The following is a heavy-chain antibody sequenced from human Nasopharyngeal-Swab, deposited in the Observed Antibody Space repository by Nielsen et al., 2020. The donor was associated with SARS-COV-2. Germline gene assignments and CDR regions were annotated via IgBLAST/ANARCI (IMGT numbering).Heavy chain of an antibody. CDR1: GFTFSSYA. D-gene: IGHD2-2*01. CDR3: ARGGFRSTIVVPAALSGY. V-gene: IGHV3-30-3*01. J-gene: IGHJ4*02. CDR2: ISYDGSNT. Sequence: GESLKISCAASGFTFSSYAMSWVRQAPGKGLEWVAVISYDGSNTYYADSVKGRFTISRDNSKNTLYVQMNSLRAEDTAVYYCARGGFRSTIVVPAALSGYWGQGTLVTVSS.